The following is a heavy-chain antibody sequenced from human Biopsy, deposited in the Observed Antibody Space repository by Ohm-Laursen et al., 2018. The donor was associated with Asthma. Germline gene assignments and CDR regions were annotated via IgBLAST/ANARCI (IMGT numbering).Heavy chain of an antibody. V-gene: IGHV1-24*01. J-gene: IGHJ4*02. D-gene: IGHD4-17*01. Sequence: ASVKVSCKLSGYSLTDLSMHWVRQASGQGLEWMGGHDHEEGGTVNARRFQGRVTMTEDTSTDTAYMELSSLSSDDTAVYYCASDFPKDYVRCNFQFWGQGTLVTVSS. CDR2: HDHEEGGT. CDR1: GYSLTDLS. CDR3: ASDFPKDYVRCNFQF.